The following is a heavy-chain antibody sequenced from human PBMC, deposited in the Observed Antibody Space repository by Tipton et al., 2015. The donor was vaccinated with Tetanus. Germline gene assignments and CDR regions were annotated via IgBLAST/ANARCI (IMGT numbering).Heavy chain of an antibody. J-gene: IGHJ5*02. CDR3: ARGLGVVVAAHYNWFDP. V-gene: IGHV4-34*01. D-gene: IGHD2-15*01. CDR2: INHSGST. Sequence: LRLSCAVYGGSFSGYYWSWIRQPPGKGLEWIGEINHSGSTNYNPSLKSRVTISVDTSRNQFSLKLSSVTAADTAVYYCARGLGVVVAAHYNWFDPWGQGTLVTVSS. CDR1: GGSFSGYY.